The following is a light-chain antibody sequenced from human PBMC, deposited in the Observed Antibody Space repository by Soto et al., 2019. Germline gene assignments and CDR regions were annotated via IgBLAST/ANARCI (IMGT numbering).Light chain of an antibody. V-gene: IGLV1-47*01. Sequence: QSVLTQPPSASGTPGQSVTISCSGSSSNIGNNFVFWYRHLPGATPKLLIYNNDLRPSGVPDRFSASKSGTSGSLAISGLRSEDEGDYYCAAWDDSLNGFHVFGTGTKLTVL. CDR2: NND. J-gene: IGLJ1*01. CDR3: AAWDDSLNGFHV. CDR1: SSNIGNNF.